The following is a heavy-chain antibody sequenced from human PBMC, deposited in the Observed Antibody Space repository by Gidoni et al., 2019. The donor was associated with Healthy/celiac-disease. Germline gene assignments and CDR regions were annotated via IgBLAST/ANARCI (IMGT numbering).Heavy chain of an antibody. J-gene: IGHJ3*02. CDR2: ISSSSSTI. CDR3: ARGGYCSGGSCPQWAFDI. D-gene: IGHD2-15*01. V-gene: IGHV3-48*01. CDR1: GFTFSSYS. Sequence: EVQLVESVGGLVQPGGSLRLSGAASGFTFSSYSMNRVRQAPGKGLEWVSYISSSSSTIYYADSVKGRFTISRDNAKNSLYLQMNSLRAEDTAVYYCARGGYCSGGSCPQWAFDIWGQGTMVTVSS.